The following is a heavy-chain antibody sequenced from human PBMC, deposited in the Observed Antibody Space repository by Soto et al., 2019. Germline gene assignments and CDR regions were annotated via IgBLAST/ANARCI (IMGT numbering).Heavy chain of an antibody. D-gene: IGHD2-15*01. CDR3: ARESVVVVAADYYYYGMDV. CDR2: ISAYNGNT. V-gene: IGHV1-18*01. CDR1: GYTFTSYG. Sequence: QVQLVQSGAEVKKPGASVKVSCKASGYTFTSYGISWVRQAPGQGFEWMGWISAYNGNTNYAQKLQGRVTMTTDTATSTAYMELRSLRSDDTAVYYCARESVVVVAADYYYYGMDVWGQGTTVTVSS. J-gene: IGHJ6*02.